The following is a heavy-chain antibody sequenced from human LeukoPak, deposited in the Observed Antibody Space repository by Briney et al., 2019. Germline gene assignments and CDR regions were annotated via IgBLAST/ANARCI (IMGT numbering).Heavy chain of an antibody. CDR3: AKWGCSGSSCYPFAY. Sequence: GGSLRLSCTASGFTFGDYAMSWVRQAPGKGLEWVANIKQDGSEKYYVDSVKGRFTISRDNAKNSLYLQMNSLRAEDTAVYYCAKWGCSGSSCYPFAYWGQGTRVTVSS. CDR1: GFTFGDYA. J-gene: IGHJ4*02. V-gene: IGHV3-7*03. D-gene: IGHD2-15*01. CDR2: IKQDGSEK.